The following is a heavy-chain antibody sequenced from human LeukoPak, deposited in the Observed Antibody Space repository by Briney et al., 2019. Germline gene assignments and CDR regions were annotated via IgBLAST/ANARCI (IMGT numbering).Heavy chain of an antibody. CDR1: GGSISSYY. J-gene: IGHJ3*02. D-gene: IGHD1-1*01. V-gene: IGHV4-59*12. Sequence: SETLSLTCTVSGGSISSYYWSWIRQPPGKGLEWIGYIYYSGSTNYNPSLKSRVTISLDKSKNHFSLNMSSVTAADTATYYCAREQLLGAFNIWGQGTMVTVSS. CDR3: AREQLLGAFNI. CDR2: IYYSGST.